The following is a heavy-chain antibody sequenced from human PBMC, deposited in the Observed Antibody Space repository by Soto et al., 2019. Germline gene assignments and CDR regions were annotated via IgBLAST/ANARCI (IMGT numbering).Heavy chain of an antibody. D-gene: IGHD2-2*01. Sequence: EVQLVESGGGLVKPGGSLRLSCAASGFTFSNAWMSWVRQAPGKGLEWVGRIKSKTDGGTTDYAAPVKGRFTISRDDSKNTLYLQMNSLKTEDTAVYYCTTYMVVVPTDAFDIWGQGKMVTVSS. CDR1: GFTFSNAW. CDR3: TTYMVVVPTDAFDI. V-gene: IGHV3-15*01. CDR2: IKSKTDGGTT. J-gene: IGHJ3*02.